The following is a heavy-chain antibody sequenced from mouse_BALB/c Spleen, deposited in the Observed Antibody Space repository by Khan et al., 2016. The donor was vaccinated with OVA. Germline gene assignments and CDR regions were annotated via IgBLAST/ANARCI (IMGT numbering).Heavy chain of an antibody. V-gene: IGHV3-2*02. CDR2: INYSGST. D-gene: IGHD3-3*01. J-gene: IGHJ3*01. Sequence: EVKLLESGPGLVKPSQSLSLTCTVTGYSLTSNYAWNWIRQFPGNKLEWMGYINYSGSTSYTPSLKSRTSITRDPSKNQFFLQLNSATTEDTATYFCARGRAYWGQGTLVTVSA. CDR3: ARGRAY. CDR1: GYSLTSNYA.